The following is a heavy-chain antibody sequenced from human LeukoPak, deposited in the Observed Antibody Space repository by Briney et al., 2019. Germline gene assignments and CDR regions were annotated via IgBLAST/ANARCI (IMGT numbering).Heavy chain of an antibody. V-gene: IGHV3-30*04. Sequence: GGSLRLSCAASGFTFSSYATHWVRQAPGKGLEWVTVISYDGSTTYYADSVKGRFTISRDNSKNTVYLQMNSLRAEDTAVYYCARESMTYYDYYYYYGMDVWGQGTTVTVSS. CDR2: ISYDGSTT. D-gene: IGHD3-22*01. CDR1: GFTFSSYA. J-gene: IGHJ6*02. CDR3: ARESMTYYDYYYYYGMDV.